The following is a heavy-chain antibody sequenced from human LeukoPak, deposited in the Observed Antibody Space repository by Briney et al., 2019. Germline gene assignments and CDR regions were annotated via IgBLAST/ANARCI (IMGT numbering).Heavy chain of an antibody. J-gene: IGHJ6*03. Sequence: SETLSLTCSVSGGSSSSSNYYWGWIRQPPGKGLEWIGTIYYSGTTYYNPSLESRVTISEDMSKNQFSLTLRSVTAADTAVYYCARQISDYYYYYIDVWGKGTTVTVSS. V-gene: IGHV4-39*01. CDR3: ARQISDYYYYYIDV. CDR1: GGSSSSSNYY. D-gene: IGHD3-10*01. CDR2: IYYSGTT.